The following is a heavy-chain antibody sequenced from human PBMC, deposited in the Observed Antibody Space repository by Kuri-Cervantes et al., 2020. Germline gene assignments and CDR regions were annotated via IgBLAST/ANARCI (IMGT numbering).Heavy chain of an antibody. V-gene: IGHV3-11*04. D-gene: IGHD3-22*01. J-gene: IGHJ1*01. CDR3: ARDFYRRYYYDSSGYGPSTLFQH. CDR2: ISSSGSTI. Sequence: GESLKISCAASGFTFSDYYMSWIRQAPGKGLEWVSYISSSGSTIYYADSVKGRFTISRDNAKNTLYLQMNSLRAEDTAVYYCARDFYRRYYYDSSGYGPSTLFQHWGQGTLVTVSS. CDR1: GFTFSDYY.